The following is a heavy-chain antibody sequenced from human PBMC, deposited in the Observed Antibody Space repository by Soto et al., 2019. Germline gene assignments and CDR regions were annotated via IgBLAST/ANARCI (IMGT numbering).Heavy chain of an antibody. CDR3: ASIGVTTRYFDY. CDR2: IYHSGST. Sequence: SETLSLTCAVSGGSISSSNWWSWVRQPPGKGLEWIGEIYHSGSTNYNPSLKSRVTVSVDKSKNQFSLKLSSVTAADTAVYYCASIGVTTRYFDYWGQGTLVTVSS. J-gene: IGHJ4*02. CDR1: GGSISSSNW. V-gene: IGHV4-4*02. D-gene: IGHD4-4*01.